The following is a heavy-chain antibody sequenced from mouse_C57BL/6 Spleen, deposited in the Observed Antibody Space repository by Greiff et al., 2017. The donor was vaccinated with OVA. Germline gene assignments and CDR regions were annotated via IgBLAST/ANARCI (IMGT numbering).Heavy chain of an antibody. V-gene: IGHV1-18*01. D-gene: IGHD2-3*01. CDR3: ARWDGYRQAWFAY. CDR2: INPNNGGT. CDR1: GYTFTDYN. Sequence: EVQLQQSGPELVKPGASVKIPCKASGYTFTDYNMDWVKQSHGKSLEWIGDINPNNGGTIYNQKFKGKATLTVDKSSSTAYMELRSLTSEDTAVYYGARWDGYRQAWFAYWGQGTLVTVAA. J-gene: IGHJ3*01.